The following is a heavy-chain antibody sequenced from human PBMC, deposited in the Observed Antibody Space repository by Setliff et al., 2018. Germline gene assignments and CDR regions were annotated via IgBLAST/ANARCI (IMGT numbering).Heavy chain of an antibody. V-gene: IGHV3-23*01. CDR3: ARDSWGPDY. J-gene: IGHJ4*02. CDR1: GFTFWSYA. CDR2: ITHSGWDT. Sequence: GGSLRLSCAASGFTFWSYAMSWVRQAPGKGLEWISAITHSGWDTYHADSVKGRFTISRANSQNTLFLQMNSLRVEDTAVYFCARDSWGPDYWGQRTLVTVSS. D-gene: IGHD3-16*01.